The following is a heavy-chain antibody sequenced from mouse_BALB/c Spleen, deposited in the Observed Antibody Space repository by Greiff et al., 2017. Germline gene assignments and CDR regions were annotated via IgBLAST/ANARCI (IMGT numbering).Heavy chain of an antibody. CDR2: IDPATGNT. D-gene: IGHD2-10*01. CDR3: ARWSYTFAS. V-gene: IGHV14-3*02. CDR1: GFNIKDTY. Sequence: EVQLVEAGAELVKPGASVKLSCTASGFNIKDTYMHWVKQRPEQGLEWVGRIDPATGNTKYDPKFQGKATITADTTSNTAYLQLSSLTSEDTAVYYSARWSYTFASWGQGTLVTVSA. J-gene: IGHJ3*01.